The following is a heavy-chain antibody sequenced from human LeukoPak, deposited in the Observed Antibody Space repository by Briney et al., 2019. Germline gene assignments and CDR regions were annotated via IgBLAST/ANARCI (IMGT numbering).Heavy chain of an antibody. CDR2: INPNSGGT. D-gene: IGHD3-10*01. CDR1: GYTFTGYY. J-gene: IGHJ4*02. CDR3: ARLKRYYYGSVSNHN. Sequence: ASVKVSCKASGYTFTGYYMHWVRQAPGQGLEWMGWINPNSGGTNYAQKFQGRVTMTRDTSISTAYMELSRLRSDDTAVYYCARLKRYYYGSVSNHNWGQGTLVTVSS. V-gene: IGHV1-2*02.